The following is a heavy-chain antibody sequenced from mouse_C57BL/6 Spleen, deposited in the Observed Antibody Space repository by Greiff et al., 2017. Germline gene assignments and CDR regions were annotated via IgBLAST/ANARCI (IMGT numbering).Heavy chain of an antibody. V-gene: IGHV14-2*01. CDR2: IDPEDGET. Sequence: VQLKESGAELVKPGASVKLSCTASGFNIKDYYMHWVKQRPEQGLEWIGRIDPEDGETKSAPKFQGKATITADTSSNTAYMQLSSLTSEDTAVYYCATTVVAHYAMDYWGQGTSVTVSS. CDR3: ATTVVAHYAMDY. J-gene: IGHJ4*01. D-gene: IGHD1-1*01. CDR1: GFNIKDYY.